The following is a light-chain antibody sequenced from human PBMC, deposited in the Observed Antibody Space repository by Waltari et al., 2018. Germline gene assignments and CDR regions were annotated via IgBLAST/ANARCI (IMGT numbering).Light chain of an antibody. Sequence: DIQMTHSPSSLSASVGDKVTITCRASRGIGTWLAWYQQKPGKAPKPLMYKTSTLESGVPSRFSGSGSGTDFTLTITSLQPEDFATYFCQQYNTAPYNFGQGTKVEIK. V-gene: IGKV1-5*01. CDR1: RGIGTW. CDR2: KTS. CDR3: QQYNTAPYN. J-gene: IGKJ2*01.